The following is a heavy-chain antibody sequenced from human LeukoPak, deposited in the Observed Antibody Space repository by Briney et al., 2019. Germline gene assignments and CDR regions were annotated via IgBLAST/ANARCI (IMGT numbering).Heavy chain of an antibody. D-gene: IGHD1-26*01. J-gene: IGHJ4*02. V-gene: IGHV4-59*08. CDR1: GGSISSYY. Sequence: PSETLSLTCTVSGGSISSYYWSWIRQPPGKGLEWIGYIYYSGSTNYNPSLKSRVTISVDTSKNQFSLKLSAVAAADTAVYYYARRTGGSYYGASYYFDYWGQGTLVTVSS. CDR3: ARRTGGSYYGASYYFDY. CDR2: IYYSGST.